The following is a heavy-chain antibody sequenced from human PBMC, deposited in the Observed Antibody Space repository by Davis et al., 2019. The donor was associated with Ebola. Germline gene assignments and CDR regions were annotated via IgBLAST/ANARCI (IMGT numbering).Heavy chain of an antibody. CDR1: GFTFSSYA. CDR3: ARAKKLRFLEWLLFLGMDV. Sequence: GESLKISCAASGFTFSSYAMSWVRQAPGKGLEWVSAISGSGGSTYYADSVKGRFTISRDNSKNTLYLQMNSLRAEDTAVYYCARAKKLRFLEWLLFLGMDVWGQGTTVTVSS. V-gene: IGHV3-23*01. CDR2: ISGSGGST. J-gene: IGHJ6*02. D-gene: IGHD3-3*01.